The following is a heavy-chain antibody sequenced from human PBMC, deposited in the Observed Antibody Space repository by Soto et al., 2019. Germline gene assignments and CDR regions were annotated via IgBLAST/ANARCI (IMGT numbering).Heavy chain of an antibody. CDR1: GFTFSSYG. J-gene: IGHJ4*02. Sequence: GGSLRLSCAASGFTFSSYGMHWVRQAPGKGLEWVAVISYDGSNKYYADSVKGRFTISRDNSKNTLYLQMNSLRAEDTAVYYCAKTSRAAAGFDYWGQGTLVTVSS. CDR2: ISYDGSNK. CDR3: AKTSRAAAGFDY. V-gene: IGHV3-30*18. D-gene: IGHD6-13*01.